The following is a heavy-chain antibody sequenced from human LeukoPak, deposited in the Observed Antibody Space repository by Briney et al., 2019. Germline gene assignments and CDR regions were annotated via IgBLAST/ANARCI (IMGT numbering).Heavy chain of an antibody. CDR1: GFTFSSYW. D-gene: IGHD3-22*01. Sequence: PGGSLRLSCAASGFTFSSYWMSWVRQAPGKGLEWVANIKQDGSEKYYVDSVKGRFTISRDNAKNSLYLQMNSLRAEDTAVYYCAREAHYYDSSGYYYKLYYFDYWGQGTLVTVSS. CDR2: IKQDGSEK. CDR3: AREAHYYDSSGYYYKLYYFDY. J-gene: IGHJ4*02. V-gene: IGHV3-7*01.